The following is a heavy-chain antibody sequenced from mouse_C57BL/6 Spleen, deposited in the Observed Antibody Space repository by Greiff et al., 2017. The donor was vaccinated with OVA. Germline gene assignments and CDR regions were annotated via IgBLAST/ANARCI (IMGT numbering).Heavy chain of an antibody. J-gene: IGHJ3*01. D-gene: IGHD2-12*01. CDR3: ASESYVDKVWFAY. Sequence: VQLQQSGPGLVKPSQSLSLTCSVTGYSITSGYYWNWIRQFPGNKLEWMGYISYDGSNNYNPSLKNRISITRDTSKNQFFLKLNSVTTEDTATYYCASESYVDKVWFAYWGQGTLVTVSA. CDR2: ISYDGSN. CDR1: GYSITSGYY. V-gene: IGHV3-6*01.